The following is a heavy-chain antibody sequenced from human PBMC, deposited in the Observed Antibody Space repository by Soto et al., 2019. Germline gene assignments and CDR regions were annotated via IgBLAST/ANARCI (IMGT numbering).Heavy chain of an antibody. CDR1: GYTFGNYD. Sequence: QVQLVQSGAEVKKPGASVKVSCQTSGYTFGNYDINWVRQAPGQGLEWMGCISVYNEDKNYAQKFQGRVTMTTDTSTNTAYMDLRNLRSDDTAVYYCARAFDYGDEREIDFWGQGTLVTVSS. CDR2: ISVYNEDK. J-gene: IGHJ4*02. V-gene: IGHV1-18*01. CDR3: ARAFDYGDEREIDF. D-gene: IGHD4-17*01.